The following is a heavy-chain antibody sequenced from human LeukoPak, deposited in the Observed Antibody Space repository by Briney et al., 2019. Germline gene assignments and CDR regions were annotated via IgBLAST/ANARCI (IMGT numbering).Heavy chain of an antibody. D-gene: IGHD3-10*01. J-gene: IGHJ4*02. CDR3: ASGLWFGELLL. Sequence: SEALSLTCAVYGGSFSGYYWSWIRQPPGKGLEWIGEINHSGSTNYNPSLKSRVTISVDTSKNRFSLKLTSVTAADTAVYYCASGLWFGELLLWGQGTLVSVSS. V-gene: IGHV4-34*01. CDR1: GGSFSGYY. CDR2: INHSGST.